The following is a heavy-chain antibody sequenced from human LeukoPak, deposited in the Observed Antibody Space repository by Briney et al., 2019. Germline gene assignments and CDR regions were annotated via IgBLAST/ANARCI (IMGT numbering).Heavy chain of an antibody. D-gene: IGHD6-19*01. Sequence: PSETLSLTCTVSGGSNSSYYWVWIRQPPGKGLEWIGYIYYSGSTNYNPSLKSRVTISVDTSKNQFSLKMSSVTAADTAVYYCARDRGSSGWNDYWGQGTLVTVSS. CDR1: GGSNSSYY. CDR2: IYYSGST. V-gene: IGHV4-59*01. CDR3: ARDRGSSGWNDY. J-gene: IGHJ4*02.